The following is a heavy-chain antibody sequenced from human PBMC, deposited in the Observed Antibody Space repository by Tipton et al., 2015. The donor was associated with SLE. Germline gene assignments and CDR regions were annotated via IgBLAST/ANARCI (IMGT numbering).Heavy chain of an antibody. CDR1: GGSISNYY. J-gene: IGHJ6*02. Sequence: TLSLTCTVSGGSISNYYWSWIRQPPGKGLEWIGYVYDRGNPNYNPSLKSRVTISVVTSRNQFSLRLTSVTAADTAMYYCVGGTAVAAGWELNLVGDVWGQGTTVTVSS. CDR3: VGGTAVAAGWELNLVGDV. V-gene: IGHV4-59*08. D-gene: IGHD6-19*01. CDR2: VYDRGNP.